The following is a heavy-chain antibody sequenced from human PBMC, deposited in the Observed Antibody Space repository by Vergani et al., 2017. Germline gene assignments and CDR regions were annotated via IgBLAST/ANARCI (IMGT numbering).Heavy chain of an antibody. D-gene: IGHD2-15*01. CDR3: ARRSGGYYSGGKVHPLRTAFDV. Sequence: QVQLQASGPGRVKPSQTLSLTCTMSGGSISAGYYFWSWIRQPAGKGLEWLGNISASGNASHSPSLKTRVTMSVDTSTNQFSLTVTSVTAADTAIYFCARRSGGYYSGGKVHPLRTAFDVWGHGTVVTVSS. CDR2: ISASGNA. J-gene: IGHJ3*01. CDR1: GGSISAGYYF. V-gene: IGHV4-61*02.